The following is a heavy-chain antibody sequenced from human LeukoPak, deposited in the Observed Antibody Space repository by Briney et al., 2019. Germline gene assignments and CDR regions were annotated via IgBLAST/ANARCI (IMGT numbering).Heavy chain of an antibody. D-gene: IGHD5-24*01. CDR2: IKQDGSEK. CDR1: GFTFSSYW. J-gene: IGHJ4*02. Sequence: PGGSLRLSCAASGFTFSSYWMSWIRQALGKGLEWVANIKQDGSEKYYVDSVKGRFTISRDNAKNSLYLQMNSLRAEDTAVYYCARTTRRDGYNYDYWGQGTLVTVSS. V-gene: IGHV3-7*01. CDR3: ARTTRRDGYNYDY.